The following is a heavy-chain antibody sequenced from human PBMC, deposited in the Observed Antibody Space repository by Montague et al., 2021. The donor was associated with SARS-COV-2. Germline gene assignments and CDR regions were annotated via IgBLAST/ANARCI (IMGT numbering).Heavy chain of an antibody. D-gene: IGHD3-3*01. J-gene: IGHJ3*01. CDR1: GGSFSHYY. V-gene: IGHV4-34*01. Sequence: SETLSLTCAVYGGSFSHYYWTRIRQPSGKGREWTGEINHSGSSNYTHSLNNQVTISVDKSKNQIYPKLTSVTAADTATYYWARGQVTIFAVVMMLPAAGAIDVWGQGTTVTVSS. CDR3: ARGQVTIFAVVMMLPAAGAIDV. CDR2: INHSGSS.